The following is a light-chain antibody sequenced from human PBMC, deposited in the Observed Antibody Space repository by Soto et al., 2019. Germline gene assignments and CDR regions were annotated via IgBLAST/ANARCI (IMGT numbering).Light chain of an antibody. J-gene: IGKJ1*01. Sequence: MTQSPATLSVSPGERVTLSCRASQSISIWLAWYQQKPGKAPKILIYKASSLESGVPSRFSGSGSGTEFTLTISSLQPDDFATYYCQQYSTYTPRTFGQGTKVDIK. CDR2: KAS. CDR3: QQYSTYTPRT. CDR1: QSISIW. V-gene: IGKV1-5*03.